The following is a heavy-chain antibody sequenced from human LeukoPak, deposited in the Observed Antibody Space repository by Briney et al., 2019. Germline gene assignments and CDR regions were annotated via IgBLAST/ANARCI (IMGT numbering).Heavy chain of an antibody. D-gene: IGHD5-18*01. CDR2: IYYSGST. V-gene: IGHV4-39*07. J-gene: IGHJ4*02. Sequence: PSETLSLTCTVSGGSISSSSYYWGWIRQPPGKGLEWIGSIYYSGSTYYNPSLKSRVTISVDTSKNQFSLKLSSVTAADTAVYYCARDRGYSYGYAFDYWGQGTLVTVSS. CDR3: ARDRGYSYGYAFDY. CDR1: GGSISSSSYY.